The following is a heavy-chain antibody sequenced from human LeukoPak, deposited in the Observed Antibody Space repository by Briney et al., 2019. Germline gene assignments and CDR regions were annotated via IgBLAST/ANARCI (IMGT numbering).Heavy chain of an antibody. D-gene: IGHD5-12*01. CDR2: IYHSGST. CDR3: ARVFFVNRYSGYDLVGSVTALSRAGAFDI. J-gene: IGHJ3*02. Sequence: SGTLSLTCAVSGGSISSSNWWSWVRQPPGKGLEWIGEIYHSGSTNYNPSLKSRVTISVDKSKNQFSLKLSSVTAADTAVYYCARVFFVNRYSGYDLVGSVTALSRAGAFDIWGQGTMVTVSS. V-gene: IGHV4-4*02. CDR1: GGSISSSNW.